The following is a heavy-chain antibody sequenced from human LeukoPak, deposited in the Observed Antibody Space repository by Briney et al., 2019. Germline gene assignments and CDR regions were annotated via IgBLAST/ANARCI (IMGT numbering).Heavy chain of an antibody. D-gene: IGHD3-22*01. Sequence: SETLSLTCTVSGYSISSGYYWGWIRQPPGKGLEWIGSIYHSGSTYYNPSLKSRVTISVDTSKNQFSLQLSSVTAADTAVYYCARDPGYYDTSGYPAYFDYWGQGTLVTVSS. V-gene: IGHV4-38-2*02. J-gene: IGHJ4*02. CDR1: GYSISSGYY. CDR2: IYHSGST. CDR3: ARDPGYYDTSGYPAYFDY.